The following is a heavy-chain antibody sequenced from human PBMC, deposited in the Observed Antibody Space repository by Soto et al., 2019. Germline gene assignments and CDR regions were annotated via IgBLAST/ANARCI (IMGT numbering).Heavy chain of an antibody. CDR2: IYYSGST. V-gene: IGHV4-30-4*01. CDR1: GGSISSGDYY. D-gene: IGHD4-17*01. J-gene: IGHJ6*02. CDR3: ARVQGDYGERYYYGMDV. Sequence: SETLSLTCTVSGGSISSGDYYWSWIRQPPGKGLEWIGYIYYSGSTYYNPSLKSRVTISVDTSKNQFSLKLSSVTAADPAVYYCARVQGDYGERYYYGMDVWGQGTTVTVSS.